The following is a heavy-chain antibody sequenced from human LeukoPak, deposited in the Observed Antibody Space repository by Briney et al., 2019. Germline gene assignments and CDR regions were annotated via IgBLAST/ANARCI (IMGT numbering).Heavy chain of an antibody. CDR2: IYYSGST. CDR1: GGSISSGGYY. J-gene: IGHJ6*02. Sequence: ASETLSLTCTVSGGSISSGGYYWSWIRQHPGKGLEWIGYIYYSGSTYYNPSLKSRVTISVDTSKNQFSLKLSSVTAADTAVYYCARDLGYGPNYYCYYGMDVWGQGTTVTVSS. V-gene: IGHV4-31*03. D-gene: IGHD6-13*01. CDR3: ARDLGYGPNYYCYYGMDV.